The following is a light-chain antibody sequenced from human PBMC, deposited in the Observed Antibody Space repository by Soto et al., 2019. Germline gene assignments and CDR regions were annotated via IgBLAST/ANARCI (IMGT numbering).Light chain of an antibody. CDR3: QQFHTYALT. CDR2: DAS. J-gene: IGKJ4*01. CDR1: RSFSGW. Sequence: DIQMTKSLSTLSAPVEDRVTITCRASRSFSGWLAWYQQNPGKAPMLLIHDASRLESGVPSRFCGSGSGTEFTLTISSLQPDDFANYVCQQFHTYALTFGGGTKVDIK. V-gene: IGKV1-5*01.